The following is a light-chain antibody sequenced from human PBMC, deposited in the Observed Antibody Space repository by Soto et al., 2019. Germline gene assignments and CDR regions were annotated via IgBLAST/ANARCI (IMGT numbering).Light chain of an antibody. CDR3: QQYVTSPLT. J-gene: IGKJ4*01. CDR1: QSVSTNS. Sequence: IVLTQSPGTLSSSPGERVTLSCRASQSVSTNSLAWYQQKPGQAPRLLIYGATRRASGIPDRFSGSGSGTDFTLTISRLEPEDFAMYYCQQYVTSPLTFGGGTEVXI. CDR2: GAT. V-gene: IGKV3-20*01.